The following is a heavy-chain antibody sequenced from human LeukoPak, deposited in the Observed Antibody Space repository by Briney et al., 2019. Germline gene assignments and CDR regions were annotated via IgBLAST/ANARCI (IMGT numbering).Heavy chain of an antibody. J-gene: IGHJ4*02. CDR3: SLRSRRGVIGY. Sequence: PGGTLRLSCAASGFTFSSYANSWGRLAQGQGLGWVSAVSGSGGSTSYADSVKSRFTISRDNSKNTLYLQMISLGAADKAVDYYSLRSRRGVIGYWGQGTLVSVSS. CDR2: VSGSGGST. CDR1: GFTFSSYA. D-gene: IGHD3-10*01. V-gene: IGHV3-23*01.